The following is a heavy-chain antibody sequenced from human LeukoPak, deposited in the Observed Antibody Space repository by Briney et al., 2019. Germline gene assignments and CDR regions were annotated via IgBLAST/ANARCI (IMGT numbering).Heavy chain of an antibody. V-gene: IGHV1-18*01. CDR3: ARDQPPQIRGTFGFDY. CDR1: GYTFVSYG. CDR2: INAYNGDT. Sequence: GASVKVSCKTSGYTFVSYGITWVRQAPGQGLEWMGWINAYNGDTKYAQKLQGRVTMTTDTSTSTAYMELRSLSSDDTAVYYCARDQPPQIRGTFGFDYWGQGTLVTVSS. J-gene: IGHJ4*02. D-gene: IGHD3-16*01.